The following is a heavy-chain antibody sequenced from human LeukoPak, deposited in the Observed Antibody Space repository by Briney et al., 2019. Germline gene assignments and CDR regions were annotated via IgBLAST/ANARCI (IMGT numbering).Heavy chain of an antibody. CDR2: IYPGDSDT. V-gene: IGHV5-51*01. CDR1: GYSSTSYW. J-gene: IGHJ1*01. CDR3: ARPAYCSSTSCYEEPEYFQH. D-gene: IGHD2-2*01. Sequence: NAGESLKISCKGSGYSSTSYWIGWVRQMPGKGLEWMGIIYPGDSDTRYSPSFQGQVTIPADKSISTAYLQWSSLKASDTAMYYCARPAYCSSTSCYEEPEYFQHWGQGTLVTVSS.